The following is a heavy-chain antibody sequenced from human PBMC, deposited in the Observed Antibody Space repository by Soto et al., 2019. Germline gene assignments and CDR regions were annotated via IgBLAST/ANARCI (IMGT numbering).Heavy chain of an antibody. J-gene: IGHJ5*02. CDR1: GYTFTSYD. Sequence: ASVKVSCKASGYTFTSYDIDWVRQAPGQGLEWMGWMDPSSGNTGYAQRLQGRFMMTRNTSTNTAYMELRSLSSDDTAVYYCARDNWNYAENWFDPWGQGTLVTVSS. D-gene: IGHD1-7*01. CDR3: ARDNWNYAENWFDP. CDR2: MDPSSGNT. V-gene: IGHV1-8*01.